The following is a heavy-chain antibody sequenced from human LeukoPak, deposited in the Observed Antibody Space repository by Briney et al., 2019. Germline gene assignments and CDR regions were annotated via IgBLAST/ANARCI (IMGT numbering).Heavy chain of an antibody. Sequence: GGSLRLSCAASGFTFSSYWMHWVRQAPGKGLVWVSRINSDGSSTSYADSVKGRFTISRDNAKNTLYLQMNSLRAEDTAVYYCARAGDYDSSGYYRYYFDYWGQGTLDTVSS. D-gene: IGHD3-22*01. CDR1: GFTFSSYW. CDR2: INSDGSST. J-gene: IGHJ4*02. V-gene: IGHV3-74*01. CDR3: ARAGDYDSSGYYRYYFDY.